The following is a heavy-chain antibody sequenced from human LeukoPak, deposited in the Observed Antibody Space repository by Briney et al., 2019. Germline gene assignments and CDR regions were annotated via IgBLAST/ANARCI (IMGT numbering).Heavy chain of an antibody. Sequence: GGSLRLSCAASQFTLSRYWMHWVRQAPGKGLGWVSRINSDGSSKSYADSVKGRFTISRDDAKNTLYLQMNSLRAEDTAVYYCAKYFTMIVVGPNDYWGQGTLVTVSS. CDR2: INSDGSSK. CDR3: AKYFTMIVVGPNDY. V-gene: IGHV3-74*01. D-gene: IGHD3-22*01. J-gene: IGHJ4*02. CDR1: QFTLSRYW.